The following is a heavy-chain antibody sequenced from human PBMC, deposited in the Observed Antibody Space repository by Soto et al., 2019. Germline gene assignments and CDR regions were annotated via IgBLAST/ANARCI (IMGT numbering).Heavy chain of an antibody. D-gene: IGHD1-7*01. CDR3: ARVRITGTLGYYYYGMDV. CDR2: ISAYNGNT. V-gene: IGHV1-18*01. CDR1: GYTFTSYG. J-gene: IGHJ6*02. Sequence: QVQLVQSGAEVKKPGASVKVSCKASGYTFTSYGISWVRQALGQGLEWMGWISAYNGNTNYAQKLQGRVTMTTDTSTSTAYRELRSLRSDDTAVYYCARVRITGTLGYYYYGMDVWGQGTTVTVSS.